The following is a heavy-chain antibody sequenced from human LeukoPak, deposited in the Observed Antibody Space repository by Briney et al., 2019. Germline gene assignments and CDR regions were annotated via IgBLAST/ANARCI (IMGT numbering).Heavy chain of an antibody. J-gene: IGHJ6*03. CDR3: ARDPYSGSYGNYYYYFMDV. Sequence: GGSLRLSCAASGFTFSSYAMSWVRQAPGKGLEWVSAISASGGSTYYADSVKGRFTISRDNAKNSLYLQMNSLRAEDTAVYYCARDPYSGSYGNYYYYFMDVWGKGTTVTISS. CDR1: GFTFSSYA. D-gene: IGHD1-26*01. CDR2: ISASGGST. V-gene: IGHV3-23*01.